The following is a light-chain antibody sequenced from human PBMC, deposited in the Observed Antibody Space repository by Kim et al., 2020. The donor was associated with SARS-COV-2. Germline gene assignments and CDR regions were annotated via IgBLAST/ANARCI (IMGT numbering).Light chain of an antibody. Sequence: DIQMTQSPSALSASVGDRVSITCQASEDIGDYLNWYQQKPGKAPKLLVHDAYTLETGVPSRFSGSGSGTDFSLTISSLHPDDIAIYYCQQVENLPFTFGQGTKLEI. CDR2: DAY. CDR1: EDIGDY. J-gene: IGKJ2*01. CDR3: QQVENLPFT. V-gene: IGKV1-33*01.